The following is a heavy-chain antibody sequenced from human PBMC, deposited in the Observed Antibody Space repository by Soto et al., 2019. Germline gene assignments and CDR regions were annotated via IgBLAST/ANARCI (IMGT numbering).Heavy chain of an antibody. CDR3: TRSIVVVTAIDF. V-gene: IGHV1-46*03. CDR2: INPSRGGT. J-gene: IGHJ4*02. Sequence: ASVKVSCKASAYTFTSYYVHWVRQAPGQGPEWMGMINPSRGGTDYAQKFQGRVTMTRDTSTTTVYMELSSLRSEDTAIYYCTRSIVVVTAIDFWGQGTLVTVSS. CDR1: AYTFTSYY. D-gene: IGHD2-21*02.